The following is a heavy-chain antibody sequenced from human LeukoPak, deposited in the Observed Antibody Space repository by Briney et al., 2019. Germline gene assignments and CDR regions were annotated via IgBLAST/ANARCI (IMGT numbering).Heavy chain of an antibody. D-gene: IGHD6-13*01. CDR1: GFTFSSYE. J-gene: IGHJ4*02. V-gene: IGHV3-48*03. CDR2: ISSSGSTI. Sequence: GGSLRLSCAASGFTFSSYEMNWVRQAPGKGLEWVSYISSSGSTIYYADSVKGRFTISRDNAKNSPYLQMNSLRAEDTAVYYCARESEQLDLDYWGQGTLVTVSS. CDR3: ARESEQLDLDY.